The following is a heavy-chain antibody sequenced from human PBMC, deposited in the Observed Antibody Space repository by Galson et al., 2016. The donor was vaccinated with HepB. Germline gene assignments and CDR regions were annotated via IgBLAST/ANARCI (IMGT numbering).Heavy chain of an antibody. V-gene: IGHV4-59*12. Sequence: ETMSLTCTVSGGSISSYFWTLIRQPPGKPLEWIGYIAYDGRTNYNPSLNSRVTISADTSNNQFSLRLTSMTAADTAVYYCASRPGGASVYYGVFDYWGQGALVTVSS. CDR3: ASRPGGASVYYGVFDY. CDR1: GGSISSYF. CDR2: IAYDGRT. D-gene: IGHD2-8*02. J-gene: IGHJ4*02.